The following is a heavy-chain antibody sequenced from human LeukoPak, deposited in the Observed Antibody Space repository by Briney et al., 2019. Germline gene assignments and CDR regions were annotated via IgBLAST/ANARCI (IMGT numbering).Heavy chain of an antibody. V-gene: IGHV3-43*02. CDR1: GFTFADYA. CDR2: IRGDGGNT. J-gene: IGHJ4*02. CDR3: ARAAPRGRYYWNYYFDH. Sequence: GGSLRLSCAASGFTFADYAMHWVRHAPGKSLEWVSLIRGDGGNTYYADSVKGRFTISRDNSKNSLYLQMNSLTTDDTALYYCARAAPRGRYYWNYYFDHWGQGTLVTVSS. D-gene: IGHD1-7*01.